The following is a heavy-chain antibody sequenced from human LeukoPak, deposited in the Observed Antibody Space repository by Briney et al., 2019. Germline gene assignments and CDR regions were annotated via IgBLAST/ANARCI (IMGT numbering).Heavy chain of an antibody. CDR3: ARVLTPGTSSTFFDY. V-gene: IGHV3-23*01. CDR2: ISGYGDNT. J-gene: IGHJ4*02. D-gene: IGHD2-2*01. CDR1: EFTFRSYA. Sequence: GGSLRLSCAASEFTFRSYAMSWVRQAPGKGLEWVSAISGYGDNTYYVDSVKGRFTISRDNSKNTLYLQMNSLRAEDTAVYYCARVLTPGTSSTFFDYWGQGTLVTVSS.